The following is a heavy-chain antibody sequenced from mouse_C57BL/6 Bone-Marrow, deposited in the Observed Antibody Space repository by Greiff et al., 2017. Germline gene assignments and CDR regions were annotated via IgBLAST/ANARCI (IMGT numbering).Heavy chain of an antibody. Sequence: EVQRVESGGGLVKPGGSLKLSCAASGFTFSSYAMSWVRQTPEKRLEWVATISDGGSYTYYPDNVKGRFTISRDNAKNTLYLQMSHLKSEDTAVDYCARDGLWYFDVWGTGTTVTVSS. CDR2: ISDGGSYT. J-gene: IGHJ1*03. CDR3: ARDGLWYFDV. CDR1: GFTFSSYA. V-gene: IGHV5-4*01.